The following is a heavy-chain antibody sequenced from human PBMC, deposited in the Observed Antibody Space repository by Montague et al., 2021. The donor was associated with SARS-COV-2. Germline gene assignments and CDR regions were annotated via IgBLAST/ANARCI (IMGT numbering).Heavy chain of an antibody. Sequence: TLSLTCAVSGGSIITGSNLYWGWIRQSAGKGLEWIGRIHSSGGTNYNPSLKSRLTMSVDSSANPFSLKLTSVTAADTAVYYCARDYYDSTGLNWFDPRGQGLLVTVSS. CDR1: GGSIITGSNLY. D-gene: IGHD3-22*01. CDR3: ARDYYDSTGLNWFDP. V-gene: IGHV4-61*02. CDR2: IHSSGGT. J-gene: IGHJ5*02.